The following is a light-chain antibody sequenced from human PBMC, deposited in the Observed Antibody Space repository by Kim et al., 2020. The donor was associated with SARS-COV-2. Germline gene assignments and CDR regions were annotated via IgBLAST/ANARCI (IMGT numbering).Light chain of an antibody. CDR2: KAS. Sequence: IQMTQSPSTLSASVGDRVTITCRASQTISMWLAWYQQKPGKAPNLLIYKASTLESGVPSRFSGSGSGTEFTLTISSLQPDDFETYYCQQYNTYLWTFGQGTKVDIK. CDR3: QQYNTYLWT. CDR1: QTISMW. V-gene: IGKV1-5*03. J-gene: IGKJ1*01.